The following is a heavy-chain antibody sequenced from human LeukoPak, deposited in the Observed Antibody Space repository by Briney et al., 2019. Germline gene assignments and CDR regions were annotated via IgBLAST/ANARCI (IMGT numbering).Heavy chain of an antibody. CDR1: GYTFTSYD. CDR3: ARGRGIVVAKTKYYFDY. Sequence: ASVKVSCKASGYTFTSYDINWVRQATGQGLEWMGWMNPNSGSTGYAQKFQGRVTMTRNTSISTAYTELSSLRSEDTAVYYCARGRGIVVAKTKYYFDYWGQGTLVTVSS. D-gene: IGHD3-22*01. J-gene: IGHJ4*02. V-gene: IGHV1-8*01. CDR2: MNPNSGST.